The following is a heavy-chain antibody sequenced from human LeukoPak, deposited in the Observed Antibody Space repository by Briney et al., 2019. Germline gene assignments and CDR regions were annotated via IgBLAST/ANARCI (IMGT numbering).Heavy chain of an antibody. Sequence: SETLSLTCAVYGGSFSGYYWSWIRQPPGKGLEWIGEINHSGSTNYNPSLKSRVTISVDTSKNQFSLKLSSVTAADTAVYYCGVTRYYYCYMDVWGKGTTVTVSS. CDR3: GVTRYYYCYMDV. J-gene: IGHJ6*03. CDR2: INHSGST. V-gene: IGHV4-34*01. D-gene: IGHD5-18*01. CDR1: GGSFSGYY.